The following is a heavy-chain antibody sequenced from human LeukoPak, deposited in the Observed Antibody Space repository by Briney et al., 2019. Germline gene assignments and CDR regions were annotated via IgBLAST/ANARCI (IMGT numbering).Heavy chain of an antibody. CDR2: INSDGSST. J-gene: IGHJ6*03. D-gene: IGHD3-10*01. CDR1: GFTFSSYW. V-gene: IGHV3-74*01. Sequence: GGSLRLSCAASGFTFSSYWMHWVRQAPGKGLVWVSRINSDGSSTSYADSVKGRFTISRDNAKNTLYLQMNSLRAEDTAVYYCASLANTYYYGSGSYQRYYYYMDVWGKGTTVTVSS. CDR3: ASLANTYYYGSGSYQRYYYYMDV.